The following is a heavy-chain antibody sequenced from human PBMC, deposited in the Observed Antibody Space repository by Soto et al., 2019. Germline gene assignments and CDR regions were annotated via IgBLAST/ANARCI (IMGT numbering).Heavy chain of an antibody. D-gene: IGHD3-22*01. CDR2: IWYDGSNT. CDR3: ARGGVGYYETLDAFDI. J-gene: IGHJ3*02. CDR1: GFTFSSYG. V-gene: IGHV3-33*01. Sequence: QVQLVESGGGVVQPGRSLRLSCAASGFTFSSYGMHWVRQAPGKGLEWVAVIWYDGSNTYYADSLKGRFTISRDNSKNKLYLQMNSLRAEDTAVYYCARGGVGYYETLDAFDIWVQGTMVTVSS.